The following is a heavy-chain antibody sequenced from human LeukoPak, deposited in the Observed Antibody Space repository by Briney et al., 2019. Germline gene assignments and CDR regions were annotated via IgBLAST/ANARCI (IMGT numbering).Heavy chain of an antibody. CDR1: GDSTSGYY. D-gene: IGHD6-19*01. Sequence: PSETLSLTCTVPGDSTSGYYWSWIRPPAEEGLEWIGRIYSSGSANYNPSLKSRVTMSLDTSKKQFYLQMNSVTAADTAIYYCARERSSGLALWGQGALVTVSS. CDR3: ARERSSGLAL. V-gene: IGHV4-4*07. J-gene: IGHJ5*02. CDR2: IYSSGSA.